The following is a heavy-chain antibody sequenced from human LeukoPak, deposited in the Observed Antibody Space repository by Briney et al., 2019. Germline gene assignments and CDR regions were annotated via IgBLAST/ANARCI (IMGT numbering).Heavy chain of an antibody. CDR2: INHSGST. Sequence: PSESLSPTCAVYGGSFSGYYWSWIRLPPGKGLEWIGEINHSGSTNYNPSLKSRVTISVDTSKNQFSLKLSSVTAADTAVYYCARGRSDYIWGSNRGAFDIWGQGTMVTVSS. CDR1: GGSFSGYY. D-gene: IGHD3-16*01. CDR3: ARGRSDYIWGSNRGAFDI. J-gene: IGHJ3*02. V-gene: IGHV4-34*01.